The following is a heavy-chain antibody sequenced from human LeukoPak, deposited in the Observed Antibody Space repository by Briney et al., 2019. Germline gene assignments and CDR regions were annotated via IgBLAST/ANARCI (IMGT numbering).Heavy chain of an antibody. D-gene: IGHD6-19*01. V-gene: IGHV4-34*01. CDR2: INHSGST. J-gene: IGHJ4*02. Sequence: SETLSLTCAVYGGSFSGYYWSWIRQPPGKGLEWIGEINHSGSTNYNPSLKSRVTISVDTSKNQFSLKLSSVTAADTAVYYCARSRIAVAGTLRYFDYWGQGTLVTVSS. CDR1: GGSFSGYY. CDR3: ARSRIAVAGTLRYFDY.